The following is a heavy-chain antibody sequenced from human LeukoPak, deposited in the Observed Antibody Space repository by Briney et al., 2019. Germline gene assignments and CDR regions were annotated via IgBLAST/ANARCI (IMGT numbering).Heavy chain of an antibody. J-gene: IGHJ4*02. CDR3: ARGAQGYFDSSGYQRGDYYFDY. CDR1: GYTFTSYG. D-gene: IGHD3-22*01. Sequence: ASVKVSCKASGYTFTSYGITWVRQAPGQGLEWMGWINAYNGNTNYAQKLQGRVTMTTDTSTSTAYMELRSLRSDDTAVYYCARGAQGYFDSSGYQRGDYYFDYWGQGTLVIVSS. CDR2: INAYNGNT. V-gene: IGHV1-18*01.